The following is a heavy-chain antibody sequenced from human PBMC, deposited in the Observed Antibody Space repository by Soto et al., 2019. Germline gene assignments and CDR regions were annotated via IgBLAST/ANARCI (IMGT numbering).Heavy chain of an antibody. CDR2: MNPNSANT. V-gene: IGHV1-8*01. Sequence: ASVKVSCKASGYSFTNYDINWVRRATGRGLEWMGWMNPNSANTGYAQKFQGRVTMTRNTSISTAYMELSSLISEDTAVYYCARGRNLAVAGNFDYWGQGTLVTVSS. CDR3: ARGRNLAVAGNFDY. CDR1: GYSFTNYD. D-gene: IGHD6-19*01. J-gene: IGHJ4*02.